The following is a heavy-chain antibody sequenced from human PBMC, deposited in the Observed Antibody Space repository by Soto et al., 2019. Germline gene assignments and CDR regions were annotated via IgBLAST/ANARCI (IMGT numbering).Heavy chain of an antibody. CDR1: GGTFSSYA. J-gene: IGHJ6*02. V-gene: IGHV1-69*13. CDR3: ARAGIAYCSSTTCYLYYYVMDV. D-gene: IGHD2-2*01. Sequence: ASVKVSCKASGGTFSSYAISWVRQAPGQGLEWMGGIIPIFGTANYAQKFQGRVTITADESTSTAYMELSSLTSGDTAVYYCARAGIAYCSSTTCYLYYYVMDVWGQGTTVTVSS. CDR2: IIPIFGTA.